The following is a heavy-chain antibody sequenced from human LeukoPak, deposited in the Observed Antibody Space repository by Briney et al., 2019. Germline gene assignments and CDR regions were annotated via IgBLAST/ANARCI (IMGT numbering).Heavy chain of an antibody. D-gene: IGHD6-13*01. V-gene: IGHV1-46*01. CDR3: ASSTGIAAAGD. J-gene: IGHJ4*02. CDR1: GYTFTSYG. Sequence: GASVKVSCKASGYTFTSYGISWVRQAPGQGLEWMGIINPSGGSTSYAQKFQGRVTMTRDTSTSTVYMELSSLRSEDTAVYYCASSTGIAAAGDWGQGTLVTVSS. CDR2: INPSGGST.